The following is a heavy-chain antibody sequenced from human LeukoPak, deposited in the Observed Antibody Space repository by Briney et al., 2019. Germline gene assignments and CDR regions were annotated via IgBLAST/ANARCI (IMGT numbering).Heavy chain of an antibody. D-gene: IGHD1-26*01. V-gene: IGHV1-69*15. J-gene: IGHJ5*02. CDR2: IIPISGTT. CDR3: ARKLRLGGNWFDP. Sequence: SVKVSSKTSGGTFTSYAITWVRQAPGQGLEWMGKIIPISGTTNYAQKFQGRVTFTADESTSTAYMELSSLRPEDTALYYCARKLRLGGNWFDPWGQGTLVTVSS. CDR1: GGTFTSYA.